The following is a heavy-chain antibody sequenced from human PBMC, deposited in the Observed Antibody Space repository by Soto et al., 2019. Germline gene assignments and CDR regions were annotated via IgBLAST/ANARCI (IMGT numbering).Heavy chain of an antibody. Sequence: QVHLVQSGAEEKRPGASVKVSCKASGYTFTNYAIHWVRQAPGQRLEWMGWINSANGNTQYSQKFQGRLTITRDTSACTGTMDLSSLRTEDTAVYYCSIGGGGLRLGELPFFDYWGQGTLVTVSS. CDR1: GYTFTNYA. V-gene: IGHV1-3*05. CDR2: INSANGNT. D-gene: IGHD3-16*01. J-gene: IGHJ4*02. CDR3: SIGGGGLRLGELPFFDY.